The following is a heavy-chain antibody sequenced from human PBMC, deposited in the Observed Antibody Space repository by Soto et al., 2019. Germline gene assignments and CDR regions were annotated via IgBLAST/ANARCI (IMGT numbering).Heavy chain of an antibody. J-gene: IGHJ6*02. CDR1: GVTFSDFT. Sequence: QVQLVQSGAEVMKPGSSVKVSCRASGVTFSDFTVTWVRQAPGQGLEWMGGIIPILEATKYAQTFQDRVTFTADESTSTVFMELSSLRSEDTAVYFCATSYCGNECQPNRAFYYFGWDVWGQGTTVTVSS. CDR3: ATSYCGNECQPNRAFYYFGWDV. D-gene: IGHD2-21*01. V-gene: IGHV1-69*01. CDR2: IIPILEAT.